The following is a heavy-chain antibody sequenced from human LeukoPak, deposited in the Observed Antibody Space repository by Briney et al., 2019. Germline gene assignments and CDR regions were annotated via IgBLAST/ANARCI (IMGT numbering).Heavy chain of an antibody. CDR1: GFTFSSYD. V-gene: IGHV3-48*03. Sequence: PGGSMRLSCAASGFTFSSYDMNWVSQAPGKGLEWVSYISISINTIYYADSVKGRFTISRDNAKNSLYLQMNSLRAEDTALYYCARGVATMTRRYFDYWGQGTLVTVSS. CDR3: ARGVATMTRRYFDY. D-gene: IGHD5-12*01. CDR2: ISISINTI. J-gene: IGHJ4*02.